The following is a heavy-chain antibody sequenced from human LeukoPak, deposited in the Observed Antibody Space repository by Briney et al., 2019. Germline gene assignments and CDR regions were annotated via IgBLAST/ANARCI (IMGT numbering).Heavy chain of an antibody. D-gene: IGHD2-2*01. CDR2: IYYSGST. Sequence: SETLSLTCTVSGGSVSSGDYYWSWIRQPPGKGLEWIGYIYYSGSTYYNPSLKSRVTISVDTSKNQFSLKLSSVTAADTAVYYCARERDYCSSTSCYAGTVDYWGQGTLVTVSS. CDR1: GGSVSSGDYY. J-gene: IGHJ4*02. V-gene: IGHV4-30-4*01. CDR3: ARERDYCSSTSCYAGTVDY.